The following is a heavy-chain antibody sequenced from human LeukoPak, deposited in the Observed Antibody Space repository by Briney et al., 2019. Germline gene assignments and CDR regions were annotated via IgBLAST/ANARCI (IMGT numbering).Heavy chain of an antibody. CDR2: IIPIFGTA. CDR1: GGTFSSYA. Sequence: LVKVSCKASGGTFSSYAISWVRQAPGQGLEWMGGIIPIFGTANYAQKFQGRVTITTDESTSTAYMELSSLRSEDTAVYYCARVSRGIFLAADNWGQGTLVTVSS. J-gene: IGHJ4*02. V-gene: IGHV1-69*05. CDR3: ARVSRGIFLAADN. D-gene: IGHD3-3*01.